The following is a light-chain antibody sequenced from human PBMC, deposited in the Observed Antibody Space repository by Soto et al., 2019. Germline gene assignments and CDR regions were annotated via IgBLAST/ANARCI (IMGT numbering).Light chain of an antibody. V-gene: IGKV3-15*01. Sequence: EIVMTQSPATLSVSPGERVTLSCRARQSVGSNLAWYQQKPGWAPRLLIYGASTRATGIPARFSGSGSGTDFTLTISRLEPEDFAVYYCQQYGYSPWTFGQGTKVDIK. J-gene: IGKJ1*01. CDR3: QQYGYSPWT. CDR2: GAS. CDR1: QSVGSN.